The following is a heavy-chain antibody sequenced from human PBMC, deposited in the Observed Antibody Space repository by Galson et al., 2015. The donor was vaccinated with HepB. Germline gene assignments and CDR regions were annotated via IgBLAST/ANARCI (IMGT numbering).Heavy chain of an antibody. CDR3: ARGVSGSSSYYFDY. J-gene: IGHJ4*02. CDR1: GFTFSRYE. D-gene: IGHD6-6*01. CDR2: ISSSGSTI. V-gene: IGHV3-48*03. Sequence: SLRLSCAASGFTFSRYEMNWVRQAPGKGLEWVSYISSSGSTIYYADSVKGRFTISRDNAKNSLYLQMNSLRAEDTAVYYCARGVSGSSSYYFDYWGQGTLVTVSS.